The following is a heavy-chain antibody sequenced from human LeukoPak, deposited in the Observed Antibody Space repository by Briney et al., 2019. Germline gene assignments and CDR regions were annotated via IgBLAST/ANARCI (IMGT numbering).Heavy chain of an antibody. J-gene: IGHJ5*02. CDR3: ARGPDCSGGSCYPYWFDP. CDR1: GGSFSGYY. CDR2: INHSGST. D-gene: IGHD2-15*01. Sequence: ETLSLTCAFYGGSFSGYYWGWIRQPPGKGLEWIGGINHSGSTNYNPSLKSRVTISVDTSKNQFSLKLSSVTAADTAVYYCARGPDCSGGSCYPYWFDPWGQGTLVTVSS. V-gene: IGHV4-34*01.